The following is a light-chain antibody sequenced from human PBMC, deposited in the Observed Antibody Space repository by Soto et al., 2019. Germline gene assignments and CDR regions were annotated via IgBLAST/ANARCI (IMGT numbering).Light chain of an antibody. CDR1: QSISSN. CDR3: QQSYSTPYT. V-gene: IGKV1-39*01. J-gene: IGKJ2*01. CDR2: VAS. Sequence: DIQMTQSTSSLSASVGDRVTITCRASQSISSNLNWYQQKPGEAPKLLIYVASSLQSGVPSRFSGSESVTDYTLTISSLQPYDFATYYCQQSYSTPYTFGQGTTLEIK.